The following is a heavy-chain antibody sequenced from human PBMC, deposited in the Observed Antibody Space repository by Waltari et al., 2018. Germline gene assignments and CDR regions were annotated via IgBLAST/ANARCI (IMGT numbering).Heavy chain of an antibody. V-gene: IGHV3-48*03. Sequence: EVQLVESGGGLVQPGGSLRLSCAASGFTFSTFEMNWVRQAPGKGLGWVSYSSVSGTTRKDTDSVKGRFTISRDDAKNSLFLQMNSLRDEDTAVYYCARALSGSYYRYFQYWGQGTLVTVSS. J-gene: IGHJ1*01. CDR2: SSVSGTTR. CDR3: ARALSGSYYRYFQY. CDR1: GFTFSTFE. D-gene: IGHD1-26*01.